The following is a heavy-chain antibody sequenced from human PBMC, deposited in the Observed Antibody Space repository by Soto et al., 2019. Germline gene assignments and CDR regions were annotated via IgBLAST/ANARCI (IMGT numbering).Heavy chain of an antibody. CDR1: GFTFSNAW. J-gene: IGHJ4*02. CDR2: IKSKTDGGTT. D-gene: IGHD4-17*01. CDR3: TTDDSGDYVMWDY. Sequence: EVQLVESGGGLVKPGGSLRLSCAASGFTFSNAWMSWVRQAPGKGLEWVGRIKSKTDGGTTDYAAPVKGRFTISRDDSKNTLYLQMNSLKTEDTAVYYCTTDDSGDYVMWDYWGQGTLVTVSS. V-gene: IGHV3-15*01.